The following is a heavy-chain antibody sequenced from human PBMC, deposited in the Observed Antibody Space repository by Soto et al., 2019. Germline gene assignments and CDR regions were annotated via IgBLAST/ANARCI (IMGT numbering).Heavy chain of an antibody. V-gene: IGHV3-48*02. Sequence: GGSLRLSCAVSAFTFKTYSMNWVRQAPGKGLEWISYIRTNANTKSYADSMKGRFTISEDNAKNSLYLQMNSLREDDTAVYYCVRDYRYAFDMWGQGTMVTVSS. J-gene: IGHJ3*02. D-gene: IGHD4-4*01. CDR2: IRTNANTK. CDR1: AFTFKTYS. CDR3: VRDYRYAFDM.